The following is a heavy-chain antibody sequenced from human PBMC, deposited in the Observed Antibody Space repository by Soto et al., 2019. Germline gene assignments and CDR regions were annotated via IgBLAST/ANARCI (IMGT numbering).Heavy chain of an antibody. CDR3: ARRYCSTTSCLAGFDP. D-gene: IGHD2-2*01. CDR1: GGSFSGDH. Sequence: SETLSLTCAVYGGSFSGDHWTWIRQPPGKGLEWIGEVNHSGSTNYNPSLKSRVTLSVDTSKNQISLKVKSVTAADTAVYYCARRYCSTTSCLAGFDPWGRGTLVTVS. J-gene: IGHJ5*02. V-gene: IGHV4-34*01. CDR2: VNHSGST.